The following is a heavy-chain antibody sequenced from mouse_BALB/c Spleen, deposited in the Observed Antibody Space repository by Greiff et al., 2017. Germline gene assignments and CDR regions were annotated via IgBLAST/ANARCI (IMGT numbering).Heavy chain of an antibody. J-gene: IGHJ3*01. CDR3: AKPSFAY. V-gene: IGHV2-6-6*01. CDR2: IWGDGST. CDR1: GFSLNNSG. Sequence: VKLVESGPGLVAPSQSLSITCTVSGFSLNNSGVHWVRQSPGKGLEWLGVIWGDGSTNYNSAFTSRLSISKDNSKSQVFLKMNSLQTDDTARYYCAKPSFAYWGQGTLVTVSA.